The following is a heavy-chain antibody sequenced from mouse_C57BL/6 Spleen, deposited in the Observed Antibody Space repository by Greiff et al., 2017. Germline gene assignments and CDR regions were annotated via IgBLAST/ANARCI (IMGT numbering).Heavy chain of an antibody. J-gene: IGHJ4*01. D-gene: IGHD1-1*01. CDR1: GFSLTSYA. V-gene: IGHV2-9-1*01. Sequence: VQLVESGPGLVAPSQSLSITCPVSGFSLTSYAISWVRQPPGKGLAWLGVIWTGGGTKYNSALKSRLSISKDNSKSQVFLKMNSLQTDDTARYYCASHLFPYAMDYWGQGTSVTVSS. CDR2: IWTGGGT. CDR3: ASHLFPYAMDY.